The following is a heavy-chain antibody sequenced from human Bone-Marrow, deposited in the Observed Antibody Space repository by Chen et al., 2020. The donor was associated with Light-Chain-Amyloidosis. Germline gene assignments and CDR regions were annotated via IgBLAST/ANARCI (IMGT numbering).Heavy chain of an antibody. V-gene: IGHV3-74*01. CDR2: IKSDGSAT. J-gene: IGHJ6*02. Sequence: QLVESGGGLVQPGGSLRLSCAASGFTFNDYWMHWVRQVPGKGLVWVARIKSDGSATNYADSVKGRFTVSRDNAKNTLYLQMNSLRAEDTAVYYCARDRGYSGSYGAGMDVWGQGTTVTVSS. D-gene: IGHD1-26*01. CDR3: ARDRGYSGSYGAGMDV. CDR1: GFTFNDYW.